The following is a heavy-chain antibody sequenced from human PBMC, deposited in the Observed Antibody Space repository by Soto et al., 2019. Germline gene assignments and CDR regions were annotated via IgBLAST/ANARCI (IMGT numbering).Heavy chain of an antibody. J-gene: IGHJ6*02. D-gene: IGHD3-22*01. CDR3: ASVSSDYYGMDV. CDR2: IWYDGSIK. CDR1: ESMFGSYG. V-gene: IGHV3-33*01. Sequence: QVQLVESGGGVVQPGRSLRLSCVASESMFGSYGMYWVRQAPGKGLEWVAVIWYDGSIKHYADSVKGRFTISRDNSKNALQLQMNSMRAGFTAVYYGASVSSDYYGMDVWGQGTAVIVSS.